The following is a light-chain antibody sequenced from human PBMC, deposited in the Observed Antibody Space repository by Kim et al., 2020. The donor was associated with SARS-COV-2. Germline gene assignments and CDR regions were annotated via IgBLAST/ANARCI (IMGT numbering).Light chain of an antibody. J-gene: IGKJ1*01. Sequence: DIQMTQSPSSLSASVGDRVTITCRASQSISSYLNWYQQKPGKAPNLLIYAASSLQSGVPSRFSGSGSGTHFTLTISSLQPEDFAAYYCQQSYSTPRTFGQGTKVDIK. CDR2: AAS. CDR1: QSISSY. CDR3: QQSYSTPRT. V-gene: IGKV1-39*01.